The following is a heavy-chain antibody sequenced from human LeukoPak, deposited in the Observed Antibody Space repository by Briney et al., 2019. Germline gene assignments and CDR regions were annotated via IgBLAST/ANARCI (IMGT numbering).Heavy chain of an antibody. D-gene: IGHD3-10*01. V-gene: IGHV4-59*06. J-gene: IGHJ4*02. CDR1: GGSVSSDY. Sequence: SETLSLTCTVSGGSVSSDYWTWIRQPPGKGLEWIGYIYYSGSTYYNPSLKSRVTISVDTSKNQFSLKLSSVTAADTAVYYCARHAGGGFGTIDYWGQGTLVTVSS. CDR3: ARHAGGGFGTIDY. CDR2: IYYSGST.